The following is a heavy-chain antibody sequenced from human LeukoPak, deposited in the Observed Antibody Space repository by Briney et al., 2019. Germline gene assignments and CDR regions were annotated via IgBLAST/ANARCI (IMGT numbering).Heavy chain of an antibody. CDR1: GASMTSHY. V-gene: IGHV4-59*11. Sequence: SETLSLTCTVSGASMTSHYWTWIRQPPGKGLEWIAYINYSRDTNYNPSLNSRVTISVDTSKNQFSLRLTSVTAADTAVYYCARLWRTTMPGATNPYHYMDVWGKGTTVTVSS. D-gene: IGHD1-1*01. J-gene: IGHJ6*03. CDR2: INYSRDT. CDR3: ARLWRTTMPGATNPYHYMDV.